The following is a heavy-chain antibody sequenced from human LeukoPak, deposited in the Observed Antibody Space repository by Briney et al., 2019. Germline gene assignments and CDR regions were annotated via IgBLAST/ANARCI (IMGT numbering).Heavy chain of an antibody. D-gene: IGHD2-2*03. J-gene: IGHJ4*02. CDR1: GFTFSSYA. V-gene: IGHV3-30*18. Sequence: GRSLRLSCAAPGFTFSSYAVHWVRQAPGKGLEWVALISNDGSKKYYADSVKGRFTISRDNSKNTLDLQMNSLRAEDTAVYYCAKDGYCSSTSCYPNHFDSWGQGTLVTVSS. CDR3: AKDGYCSSTSCYPNHFDS. CDR2: ISNDGSKK.